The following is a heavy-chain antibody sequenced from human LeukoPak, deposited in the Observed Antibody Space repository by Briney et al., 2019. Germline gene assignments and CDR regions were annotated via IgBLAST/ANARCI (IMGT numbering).Heavy chain of an antibody. CDR3: AKGGAAYSSGWYTDY. D-gene: IGHD6-19*01. V-gene: IGHV3-9*01. CDR2: ISWNSGSI. J-gene: IGHJ4*02. Sequence: QPGRSLRLSCAASGFTFDDYAMHWVRQAPGKGLECVSGISWNSGSIGYADSVKGRFTISRDNAKNSLYLQMNSLRAEDTALYYCAKGGAAYSSGWYTDYWGQGTLVSVSS. CDR1: GFTFDDYA.